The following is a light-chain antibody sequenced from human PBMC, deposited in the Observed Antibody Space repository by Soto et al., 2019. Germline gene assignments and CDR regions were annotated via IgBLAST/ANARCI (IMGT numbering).Light chain of an antibody. J-gene: IGLJ2*01. CDR1: SSDVGGFNY. CDR3: SPYAGSNNFVV. CDR2: EVT. V-gene: IGLV2-8*01. Sequence: QAALTQPPSASGSPGQSVTISCTGTSSDVGGFNYVSWYQQHPGKAPKLMIYEVTKWPSGVPDRFSGSKSGNTASLTVSGLQAEDEADYFCSPYAGSNNFVVFGGGTKVTVL.